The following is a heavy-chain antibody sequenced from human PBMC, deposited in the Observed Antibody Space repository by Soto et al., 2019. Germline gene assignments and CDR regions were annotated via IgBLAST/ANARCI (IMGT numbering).Heavy chain of an antibody. CDR1: GGSLSSYY. Sequence: SETLSLTCVVSGGSLSSYYWSWIRQPPGKGLEWIGYIYYSGSTNYNPSLKSRVTISVDTSKNQFSLKLSSVTAADTAVYYCARRYGWAFDIWGQGTMVTVSS. J-gene: IGHJ3*02. CDR2: IYYSGST. V-gene: IGHV4-59*01. CDR3: ARRYGWAFDI. D-gene: IGHD3-16*01.